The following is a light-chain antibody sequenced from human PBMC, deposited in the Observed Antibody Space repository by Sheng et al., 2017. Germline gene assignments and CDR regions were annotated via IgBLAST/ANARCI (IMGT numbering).Light chain of an antibody. Sequence: IHLTQSPSSLSASVGDRVTITCRASQGISSYLAWYQQKPGKAPKLLIYAASTLQSGVPSRFSGSGSGTHFTLTINSLQPEDFATYYCQQLNSYLALTFGGGTKVEIK. CDR1: QGISSY. V-gene: IGKV1-9*01. CDR2: AAS. J-gene: IGKJ4*01. CDR3: QQLNSYLALT.